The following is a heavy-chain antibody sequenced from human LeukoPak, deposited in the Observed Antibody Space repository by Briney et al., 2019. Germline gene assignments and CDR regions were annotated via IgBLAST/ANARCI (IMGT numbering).Heavy chain of an antibody. CDR3: ARSSSGTYHY. D-gene: IGHD3-10*01. J-gene: IGHJ4*02. Sequence: ASVKVSCKTSGYNFPSSTMHWLRQAPGQSPEWMGSINGDNGNTRYSEKLQDRVTFTRNTSASSAYMELSSLRFEDTAVYYCARSSSGTYHYWGQGTLVTVSS. CDR1: GYNFPSST. CDR2: INGDNGNT. V-gene: IGHV1-3*01.